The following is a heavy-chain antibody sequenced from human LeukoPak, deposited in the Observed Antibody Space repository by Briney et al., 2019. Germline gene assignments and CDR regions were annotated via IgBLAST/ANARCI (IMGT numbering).Heavy chain of an antibody. D-gene: IGHD1-1*01. V-gene: IGHV1-8*03. CDR3: GRGWRVEDAFDS. J-gene: IGHJ3*02. Sequence: GASVKVSCKASGYTFTRYDLNWVQQAAGQGLAWVGWMNPNSGNTGYAQKLQGRVTITRNTSISTAYMELSSLRSEDTARYYCGRGWRVEDAFDSWGQGTMVSVCS. CDR1: GYTFTRYD. CDR2: MNPNSGNT.